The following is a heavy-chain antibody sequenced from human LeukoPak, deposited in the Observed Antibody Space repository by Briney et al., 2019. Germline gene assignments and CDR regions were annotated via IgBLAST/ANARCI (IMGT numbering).Heavy chain of an antibody. CDR1: GGSISSYY. V-gene: IGHV4-59*01. CDR3: ARGAWKFDF. Sequence: SETLSLTCTVSGGSISSYYWSWIRQPPGKGLEWIGYIYYSGSTNYNPSLKSRITISVDTSKNQFPLKLSSVTAADTAVYYCARGAWKFDFWGQGTLVTVSS. D-gene: IGHD1-1*01. CDR2: IYYSGST. J-gene: IGHJ4*02.